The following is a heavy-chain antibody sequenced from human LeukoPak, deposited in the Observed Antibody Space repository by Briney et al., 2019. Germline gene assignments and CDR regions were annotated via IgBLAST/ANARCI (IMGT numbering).Heavy chain of an antibody. CDR1: GFTFSSYA. Sequence: PGGSLRLSCAASGFTFSSYAMSWVRQAPGKGLEWVGRIKSKTDGGTTDYAAPVKGRFTISRDDSKNTLYLQMNSLKTEDTAVYYCTTGTWELLDYWGQGTLVTVSS. V-gene: IGHV3-15*01. D-gene: IGHD1-26*01. CDR2: IKSKTDGGTT. CDR3: TTGTWELLDY. J-gene: IGHJ4*02.